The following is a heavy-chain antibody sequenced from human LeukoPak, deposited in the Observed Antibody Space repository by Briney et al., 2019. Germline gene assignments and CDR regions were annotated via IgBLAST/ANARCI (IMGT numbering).Heavy chain of an antibody. CDR3: ARGVVSYYYDSSTITDAFDI. J-gene: IGHJ3*02. D-gene: IGHD3-22*01. CDR1: GYTFTSYY. V-gene: IGHV1-46*01. Sequence: ASVKVSCKASGYTFTSYYMHWVRQAPGQGLEWMGIINPSGGSTSYAQKFQGRVTMTRDTSTSTVYMELSSLRSEDTAVYYCARGVVSYYYDSSTITDAFDIWGQGTMVTVSS. CDR2: INPSGGST.